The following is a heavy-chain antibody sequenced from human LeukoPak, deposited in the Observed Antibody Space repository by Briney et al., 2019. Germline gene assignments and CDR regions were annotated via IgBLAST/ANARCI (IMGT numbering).Heavy chain of an antibody. CDR1: GGSYNGYY. Sequence: SETLSLTCAVYGGSYNGYYWSWIRQPPGKGLEWIGEINHSGSTNYSPSLKSRVTLSVDTSKNQFSLRLSSVTAADTAVYYCARQLRYFDWSGFDYWGQGTLVTVSS. J-gene: IGHJ4*02. CDR2: INHSGST. CDR3: ARQLRYFDWSGFDY. V-gene: IGHV4-34*01. D-gene: IGHD3-9*01.